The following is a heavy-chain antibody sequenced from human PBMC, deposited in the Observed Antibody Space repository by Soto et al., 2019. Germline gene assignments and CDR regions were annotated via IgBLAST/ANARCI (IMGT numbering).Heavy chain of an antibody. CDR3: ARDEGSGSYYYYYGMDV. J-gene: IGHJ6*02. D-gene: IGHD6-19*01. V-gene: IGHV6-1*01. CDR1: GGSVSSNSAA. CDR2: TYYRSKWYN. Sequence: QTRSLTWAISGGSVSSNSAAWNWIRQAPSRGLEWLGRTYYRSKWYNDYAVSVKSRITINPDTSKNQFSLQLNSVTPEDTAVYYCARDEGSGSYYYYYGMDVWGQGTTVTVSS.